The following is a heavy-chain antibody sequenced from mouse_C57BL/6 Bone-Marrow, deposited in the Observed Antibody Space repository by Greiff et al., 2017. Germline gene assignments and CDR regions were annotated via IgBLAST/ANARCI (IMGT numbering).Heavy chain of an antibody. CDR2: FTAGGSYT. CDR3: ARGFITTVVAWYFEV. CDR1: GFTFTSYA. D-gene: IGHD1-1*01. V-gene: IGHV5-4*03. Sequence: EVMLVESGGGLVKPGGSLKLSCAASGFTFTSYAMSWVRQTPEKRLEWVATFTAGGSYTYYPDNVKGRFTISIANAKNNLYLQISRLKSEDTAMYDWARGFITTVVAWYFEVRGTGTPVTDSS. J-gene: IGHJ1*03.